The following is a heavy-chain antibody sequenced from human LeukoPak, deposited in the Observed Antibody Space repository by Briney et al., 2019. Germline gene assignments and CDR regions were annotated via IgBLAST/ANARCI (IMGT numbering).Heavy chain of an antibody. Sequence: ASVKVSCKVSGYTLTELSMHWVRQAPGKGLEWMGGFDPEDGETIYAQKFRGRVTMTEDTSTDTAYMELSSLRSEDTAVYYCATIPPQYCSSTSCYIWFDYWGQGTLVTVSS. J-gene: IGHJ4*02. D-gene: IGHD2-2*02. CDR1: GYTLTELS. CDR2: FDPEDGET. V-gene: IGHV1-24*01. CDR3: ATIPPQYCSSTSCYIWFDY.